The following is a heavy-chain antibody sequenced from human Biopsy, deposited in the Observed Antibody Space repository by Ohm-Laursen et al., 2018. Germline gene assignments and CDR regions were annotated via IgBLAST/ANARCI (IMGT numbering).Heavy chain of an antibody. V-gene: IGHV4-39*01. CDR2: IYYGGTT. CDR3: SKRDLSGTSPV. D-gene: IGHD1-26*01. Sequence: SETLSLTCTVSGGPFGINSHYWIWIRQPPGKGLEWIASIYYGGTTHYNASLQGRVTISVDQPKNQFSLRLTSATAADTAVYYCSKRDLSGTSPVWGQGTTVTVSS. CDR1: GGPFGINSHY. J-gene: IGHJ6*02.